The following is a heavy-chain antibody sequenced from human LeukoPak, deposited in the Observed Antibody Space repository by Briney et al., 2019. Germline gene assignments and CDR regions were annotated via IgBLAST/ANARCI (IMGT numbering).Heavy chain of an antibody. J-gene: IGHJ4*02. CDR1: GGSISSYY. CDR2: IYYSGST. Sequence: SETLSLTCTVSGGSISSYYWSWIRQPPGKGLEWIGYIYYSGSTNYNPSLKSRVTISVDMSKNQFSLKLSSVTAADTAVYYCARGYYDSSGQFDYWGQGTLVTVSS. D-gene: IGHD3-22*01. CDR3: ARGYYDSSGQFDY. V-gene: IGHV4-59*08.